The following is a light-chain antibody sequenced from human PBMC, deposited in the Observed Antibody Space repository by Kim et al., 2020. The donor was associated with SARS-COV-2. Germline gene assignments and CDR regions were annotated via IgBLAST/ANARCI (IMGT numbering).Light chain of an antibody. CDR1: SSDVGGYYY. V-gene: IGLV2-8*01. CDR2: EIS. J-gene: IGLJ2*01. Sequence: GQSVTISCPGTSSDVGGYYYVSCYQHHPSKAPKLLIYEISERPSGVPDRFSGSKSGNPASLTVSGLQAEDEADYYCSSYAGSNNLIFGGGTQLTVL. CDR3: SSYAGSNNLI.